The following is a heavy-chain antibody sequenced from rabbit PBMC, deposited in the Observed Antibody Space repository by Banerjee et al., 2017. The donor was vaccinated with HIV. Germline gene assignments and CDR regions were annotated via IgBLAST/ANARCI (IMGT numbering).Heavy chain of an antibody. J-gene: IGHJ4*01. V-gene: IGHV1S40*01. CDR3: ARCENLGKYSV. CDR2: IYTGDGST. Sequence: QSLEESGGDLVKPGASLTLTCTASGFSFSSYGVSWVRQAPGKGLEWIGCIYTGDGSTYYASWAKGRFTISKTSSTTVTLQMTSLTAADTATYFCARCENLGKYSVWGPGTLVTVS. D-gene: IGHD1-1*01. CDR1: GFSFSSYG.